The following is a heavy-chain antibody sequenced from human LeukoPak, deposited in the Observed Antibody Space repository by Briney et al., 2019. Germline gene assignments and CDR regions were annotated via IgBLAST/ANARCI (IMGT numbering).Heavy chain of an antibody. V-gene: IGHV3-21*01. J-gene: IGHJ4*02. D-gene: IGHD5-18*01. CDR2: ISTSSSYI. Sequence: GGSLRLSCAASGFTFSSYSVNWVRQAPGKWLEWVSSISTSSSYIYYSDSLKGRFTISRDNARNSLYLQMNSLRAEDTAVYYCARAITNYGYIFDYWGQGTLVTVSS. CDR1: GFTFSSYS. CDR3: ARAITNYGYIFDY.